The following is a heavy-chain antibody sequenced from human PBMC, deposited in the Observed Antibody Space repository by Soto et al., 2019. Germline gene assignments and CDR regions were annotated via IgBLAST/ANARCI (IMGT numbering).Heavy chain of an antibody. J-gene: IGHJ4*02. V-gene: IGHV1-18*04. CDR1: GYTFTSYY. CDR3: ARENPVDWFDY. CDR2: ISAYNGNT. D-gene: IGHD5-12*01. Sequence: ASVKVSCKASGYTFTSYYMHWVRQAPGQGLEWMGWISAYNGNTNYAQKLQGRVTMTTDTSTSTAYMELRSLRSDDTAVYYCARENPVDWFDYWGQGTLVTVSS.